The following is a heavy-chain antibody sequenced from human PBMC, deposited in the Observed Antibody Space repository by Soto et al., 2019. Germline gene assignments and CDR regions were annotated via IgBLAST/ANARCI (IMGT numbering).Heavy chain of an antibody. J-gene: IGHJ6*02. CDR3: AKDVNGYYYGMDV. Sequence: SLRLSCAASGFTFSSYGMHWVRQAPGKGLEWVAVISYDGSNKFYADSVKGRFTISRDNSKNTLYLQMNSLRDEDTAVYYCAKDVNGYYYGMDVWGQGTTVTVSS. V-gene: IGHV3-30*18. CDR2: ISYDGSNK. CDR1: GFTFSSYG.